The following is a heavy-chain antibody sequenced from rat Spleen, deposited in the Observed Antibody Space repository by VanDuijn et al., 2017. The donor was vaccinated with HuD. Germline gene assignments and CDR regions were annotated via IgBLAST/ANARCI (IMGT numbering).Heavy chain of an antibody. Sequence: QIQLQQSGAELAKPGSSVKISCKASGYPFASYDISWIKQATGQGLPYIGYINTGSGDTFYNENLKGKATLTVDKSSSTAFMQLSSLPPEDTAVYYCARCDYYSSYIYGDWFAYWGQGTLVTVSS. CDR2: INTGSGDT. D-gene: IGHD1-2*01. CDR1: GYPFASYD. J-gene: IGHJ3*01. CDR3: ARCDYYSSYIYGDWFAY. V-gene: IGHV1-57*01.